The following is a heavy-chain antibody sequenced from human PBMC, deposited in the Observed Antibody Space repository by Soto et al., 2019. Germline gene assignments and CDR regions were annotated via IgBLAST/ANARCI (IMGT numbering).Heavy chain of an antibody. CDR2: ISYGGTT. V-gene: IGHV4-39*01. Sequence: PSETLSLTCTASGGSISSSSYYWGWIRQPPGKGLEWIGSISYGGTTYYNPSLQSRVALSVDTSKKQFSLKMTSVTAADTAVYYCARHGSYYDRSGHVDYWGQGSLVTVSS. D-gene: IGHD3-22*01. CDR1: GGSISSSSYY. J-gene: IGHJ4*02. CDR3: ARHGSYYDRSGHVDY.